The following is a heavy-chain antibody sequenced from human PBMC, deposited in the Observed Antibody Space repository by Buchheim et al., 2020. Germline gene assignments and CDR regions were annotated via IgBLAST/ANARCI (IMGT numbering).Heavy chain of an antibody. V-gene: IGHV3-23*01. CDR2: ITSSGDTT. J-gene: IGHJ4*02. Sequence: EVQLLESGGGLVQPGGSLRLSCAASGFTFSSFAMSWVRQAPGKGLEGVSFITSSGDTTYYADSVKGRFAISRDNSRNTLYLQMNSLRAEDTAIYYCAKDLERLRYYDNSGYYYSGRPYWGQGTL. D-gene: IGHD3-22*01. CDR3: AKDLERLRYYDNSGYYYSGRPY. CDR1: GFTFSSFA.